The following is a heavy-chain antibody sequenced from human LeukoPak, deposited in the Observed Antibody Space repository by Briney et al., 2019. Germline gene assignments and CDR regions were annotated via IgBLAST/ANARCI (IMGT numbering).Heavy chain of an antibody. CDR2: FDPYDGKT. D-gene: IGHD2-15*01. V-gene: IGHV1-24*01. CDR1: GYTLTDLS. J-gene: IGHJ4*02. CDR3: ATGLYCSDGSCYFDY. Sequence: ASVKVSCKASGYTLTDLSINWVRQAPGKGLEWMGGFDPYDGKTIYAQKFQGRVTMTEDTSTNTAYMELSSLRSDDTAVYYCATGLYCSDGSCYFDYWGQGTLVTVSS.